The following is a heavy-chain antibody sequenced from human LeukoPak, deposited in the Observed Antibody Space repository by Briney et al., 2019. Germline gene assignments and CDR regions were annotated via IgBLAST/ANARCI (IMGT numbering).Heavy chain of an antibody. CDR1: GFTFSSYS. Sequence: KPGGSLRLSCAASGFTFSSYSMNWVRQAPGKGLEWVSSISSSSSYIYYADSVKGRFTISRDNAKNSLYLQMNSLRAEDTAVYYCARDKGGGGLTYYDILTGSYYFDYWGQGTLVTVSS. D-gene: IGHD3-9*01. V-gene: IGHV3-21*01. CDR2: ISSSSSYI. CDR3: ARDKGGGGLTYYDILTGSYYFDY. J-gene: IGHJ4*02.